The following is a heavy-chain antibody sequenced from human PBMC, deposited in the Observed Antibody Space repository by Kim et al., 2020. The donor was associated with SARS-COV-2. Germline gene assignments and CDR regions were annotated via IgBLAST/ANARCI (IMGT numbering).Heavy chain of an antibody. D-gene: IGHD5-12*01. Sequence: LNSRVTISVDTAKNQFSLKLSSVTAADTAVYYCARGYIVAIVVAPPWFDPWGQGTLVTVSS. CDR3: ARGYIVAIVVAPPWFDP. V-gene: IGHV4-59*09. J-gene: IGHJ5*02.